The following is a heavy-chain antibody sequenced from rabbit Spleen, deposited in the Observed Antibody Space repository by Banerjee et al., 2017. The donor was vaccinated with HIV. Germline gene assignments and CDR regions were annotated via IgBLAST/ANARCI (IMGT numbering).Heavy chain of an antibody. Sequence: QSLEESGGGLVKPGGTLTLTCKASGFDFSSSYWICWVRQAPGKGLEWIGCIYGGHSAFTYYASWAKGRLTISKTSSTTVTLQMTSLTAADTATYFCPRGGSDYNYGFDLWGQGTLVTVS. CDR2: IYGGHSAFT. V-gene: IGHV1S40*01. CDR3: PRGGSDYNYGFDL. CDR1: GFDFSSSYW. J-gene: IGHJ3*01. D-gene: IGHD8-1*01.